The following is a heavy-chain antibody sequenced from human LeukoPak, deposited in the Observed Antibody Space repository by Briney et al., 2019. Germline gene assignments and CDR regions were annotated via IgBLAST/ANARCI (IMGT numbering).Heavy chain of an antibody. CDR2: MYYRGMT. J-gene: IGHJ4*02. Sequence: SETLSLTCTVSGGSISSTSHYWGWIRQPPGKGLEWIGSMYYRGMTYYNSSLKSRVIISVDTSKNQFSLNLSSVTAADTAVYYCVRDRLAVAGTLTADFWGQGTLVTVS. V-gene: IGHV4-39*07. CDR1: GGSISSTSHY. CDR3: VRDRLAVAGTLTADF. D-gene: IGHD6-19*01.